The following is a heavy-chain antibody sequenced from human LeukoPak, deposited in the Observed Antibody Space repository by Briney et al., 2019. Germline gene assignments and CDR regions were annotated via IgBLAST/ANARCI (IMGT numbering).Heavy chain of an antibody. V-gene: IGHV4-39*01. CDR3: ARQVVVAATPTYFYYYMDV. D-gene: IGHD2-15*01. Sequence: SETLSLTCTVSGGSISSSSYYWGWIRQPPGKGLEWIGSIYYSGSTYYNPSLKSRVTISVDTSKNQFSLKLSSVTAADTAVYYCARQVVVAATPTYFYYYMDVWGKGTTVTISS. CDR1: GGSISSSSYY. CDR2: IYYSGST. J-gene: IGHJ6*03.